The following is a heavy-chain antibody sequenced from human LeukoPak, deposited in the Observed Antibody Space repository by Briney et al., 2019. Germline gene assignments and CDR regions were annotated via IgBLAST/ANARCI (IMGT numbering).Heavy chain of an antibody. Sequence: GASVKVSCKASGYTFTSYYMHWVRQAPGQGLEWMGIINPSGGSTSYAQKFQGRVTMTRDMSTSTVYMELSSLRSEDTAVYYCASMAMVRGVIIGDFDYWGQGTLVTVSS. CDR3: ASMAMVRGVIIGDFDY. D-gene: IGHD3-10*01. J-gene: IGHJ4*02. CDR1: GYTFTSYY. V-gene: IGHV1-46*01. CDR2: INPSGGST.